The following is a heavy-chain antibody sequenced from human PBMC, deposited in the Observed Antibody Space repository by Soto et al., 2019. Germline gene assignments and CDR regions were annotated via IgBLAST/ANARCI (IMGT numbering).Heavy chain of an antibody. CDR2: ISYDGSKK. CDR3: AKDTYYHDTTGYYVFDY. Sequence: QVQLVESGGGVVQPGRSLTLSCAASEFTFSSYGIHWVRQAPGKGLEWVAVISYDGSKKQYADSVKGRFTISRDNSKNTLHLHMNSLRAEDTAVYYCAKDTYYHDTTGYYVFDYWGQGTLVTVSS. J-gene: IGHJ4*02. V-gene: IGHV3-30*18. CDR1: EFTFSSYG. D-gene: IGHD3-22*01.